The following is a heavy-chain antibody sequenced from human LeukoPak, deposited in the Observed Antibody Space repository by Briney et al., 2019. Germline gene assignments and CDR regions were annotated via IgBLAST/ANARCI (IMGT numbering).Heavy chain of an antibody. CDR1: GGTFSSYA. V-gene: IGHV1-69*04. Sequence: GASVKVSCKASGGTFSSYAISWVRQAPGQGLEWMGRIIPIFGIANYAQKFQGRVAITADKSTSTAYMELSSLRSEDTAVYYCARDKNYDSSGYYYYWGRGILVTVSS. J-gene: IGHJ4*02. CDR3: ARDKNYDSSGYYYY. CDR2: IIPIFGIA. D-gene: IGHD3-22*01.